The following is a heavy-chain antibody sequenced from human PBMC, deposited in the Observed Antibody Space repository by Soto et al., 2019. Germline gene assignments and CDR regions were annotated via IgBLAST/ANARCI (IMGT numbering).Heavy chain of an antibody. V-gene: IGHV4-34*01. CDR3: ARGAQYSSGWYFDY. Sequence: SETLSLTCAVYGGSFSGYYWSWIRQPPGKGLEWIGEINHSGSTNYNPSLKSRVTISVDTSKNQFSLKLSSVTAADTAVYYCARGAQYSSGWYFDYWGQGTLVTVSS. CDR2: INHSGST. D-gene: IGHD6-19*01. J-gene: IGHJ4*02. CDR1: GGSFSGYY.